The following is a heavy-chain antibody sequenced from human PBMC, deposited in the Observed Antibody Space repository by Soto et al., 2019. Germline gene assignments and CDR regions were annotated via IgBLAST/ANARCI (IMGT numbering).Heavy chain of an antibody. V-gene: IGHV5-10-1*01. CDR3: ASRRIQLWQFPTDDAFDF. CDR2: MDPSDSYT. J-gene: IGHJ3*01. CDR1: GNSFTSYW. D-gene: IGHD5-18*01. Sequence: GESLKISCKGSGNSFTSYWISWVRQMPGKGLEWMGRMDPSDSYTNYSRSFQGHSTISADKSISTAYLQWSSLKASDSAIYYCASRRIQLWQFPTDDAFDFWGQGTMVTVSS.